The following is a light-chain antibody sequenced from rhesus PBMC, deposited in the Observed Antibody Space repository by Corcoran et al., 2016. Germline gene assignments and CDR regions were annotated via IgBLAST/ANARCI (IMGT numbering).Light chain of an antibody. Sequence: EIVMTQSPATLSLSPGERATLSCRASQSVSTSVAWFQQKPEQAPRLLLYASSNRATVIPDRFSGSGSGTDFTLIISSLEAEDVGVYYCQQYYSWSRTFGQGTKVEI. CDR3: QQYYSWSRT. V-gene: IGKV3S9*01. J-gene: IGKJ1*01. CDR1: QSVSTS. CDR2: ASS.